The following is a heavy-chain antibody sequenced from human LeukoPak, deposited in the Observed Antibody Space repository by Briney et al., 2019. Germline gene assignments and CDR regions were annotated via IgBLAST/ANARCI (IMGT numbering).Heavy chain of an antibody. V-gene: IGHV3-11*01. J-gene: IGHJ4*02. D-gene: IGHD3-10*01. Sequence: GGSLRLSCTGSGVTFEDYYLSWIRQAPGKGLEWISYVSSTGGGKFYADPVKGRFTISRDNARNSVYMGMNDLIAEDTAFYYCARGENGSFDRWGQGTLVIVSS. CDR3: ARGENGSFDR. CDR1: GVTFEDYY. CDR2: VSSTGGGK.